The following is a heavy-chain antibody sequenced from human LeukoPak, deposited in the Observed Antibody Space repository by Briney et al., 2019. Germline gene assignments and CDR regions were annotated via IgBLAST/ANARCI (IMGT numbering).Heavy chain of an antibody. D-gene: IGHD1-7*01. V-gene: IGHV6-1*01. Sequence: SQTLSLTCAISGDSVSRNNPAWNWIRQSPSRGLEWLGRTYFKSKWYNDYALSVKSRITINPDISKNQFSLQLNSVTPEDTAVYYCARGWNYAFDSWGQGTLVTVSS. J-gene: IGHJ4*02. CDR2: TYFKSKWYN. CDR1: GDSVSRNNPA. CDR3: ARGWNYAFDS.